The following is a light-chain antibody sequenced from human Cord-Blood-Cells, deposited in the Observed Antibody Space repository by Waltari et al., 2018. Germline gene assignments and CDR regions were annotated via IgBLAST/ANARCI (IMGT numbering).Light chain of an antibody. J-gene: IGLJ1*01. V-gene: IGLV2-14*01. CDR1: ISDVGGYHY. CDR2: EVS. Sequence: QSALTHPASVSGSPGQSITISCPGTISDVGGYHYVSWYQQHPGKAPKLMIYEVSNRPSGVSNRFSGSKSGNTASLTISGLQAEDEADYYCSSYTSSSTPYVFGTGTKVTVL. CDR3: SSYTSSSTPYV.